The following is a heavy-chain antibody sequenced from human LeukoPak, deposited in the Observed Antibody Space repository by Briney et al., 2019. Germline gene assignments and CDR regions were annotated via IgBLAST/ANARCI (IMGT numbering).Heavy chain of an antibody. J-gene: IGHJ4*02. CDR3: ARDLRPAPYYFDY. Sequence: SETLSLTCAVYGGSFSGYYWSWIRQPPGKGLEWIGEINHSGSTNYNPSLKSRVTISVDTSKNQFSLKLRSVTAADTAVYSCARDLRPAPYYFDYWGQGTLVTVSS. D-gene: IGHD5/OR15-5a*01. V-gene: IGHV4-34*01. CDR2: INHSGST. CDR1: GGSFSGYY.